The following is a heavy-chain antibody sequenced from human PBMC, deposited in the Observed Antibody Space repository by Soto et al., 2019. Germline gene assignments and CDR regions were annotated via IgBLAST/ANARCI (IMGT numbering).Heavy chain of an antibody. D-gene: IGHD4-17*01. CDR1: GYTFTSYY. J-gene: IGHJ6*02. CDR2: INPSGGST. V-gene: IGHV1-46*01. CDR3: ARDRAVTTLVSYYYYGMDV. Sequence: QVQLVQSGAEVKKPGASVKVSCKASGYTFTSYYMHWVRQAPGQGLEWMGIINPSGGSTSYAQKFQGRVTMTRDTSTSTVYMELSSLRSEDTAVYYCARDRAVTTLVSYYYYGMDVWGQGTTVTVSS.